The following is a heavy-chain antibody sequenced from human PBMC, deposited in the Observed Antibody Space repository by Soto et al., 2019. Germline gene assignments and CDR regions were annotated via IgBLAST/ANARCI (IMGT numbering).Heavy chain of an antibody. D-gene: IGHD6-13*01. CDR2: ISRSSSTI. V-gene: IGHV3-48*04. J-gene: IGHJ3*02. Sequence: GGSLRLSCAASGVTFSSYSMNWVRQAPGKGLEWVSYISRSSSTIYYADSVRGRFTISRDNAKNSLYLQMNGLRAEDTAVYYCARDREQQLGIDAFDIWGQGTMVTVSS. CDR1: GVTFSSYS. CDR3: ARDREQQLGIDAFDI.